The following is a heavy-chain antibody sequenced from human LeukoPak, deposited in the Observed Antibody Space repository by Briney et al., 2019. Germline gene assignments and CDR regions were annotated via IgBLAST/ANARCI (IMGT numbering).Heavy chain of an antibody. V-gene: IGHV3-7*02. CDR2: INRDGSDK. Sequence: GGSLRLSCATSGFTFSNYWMTWVRQAPGKGLEWVANINRDGSDKYYMASVQGRFTISRDNAKNSLYLQMNSLRDEDTAVYYCARAGCSSTSCYEDYYYGMDVWGQGTTVTVSS. D-gene: IGHD2-2*01. CDR3: ARAGCSSTSCYEDYYYGMDV. J-gene: IGHJ6*02. CDR1: GFTFSNYW.